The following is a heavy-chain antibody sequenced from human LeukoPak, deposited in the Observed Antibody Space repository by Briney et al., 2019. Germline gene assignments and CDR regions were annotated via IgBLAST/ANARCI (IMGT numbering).Heavy chain of an antibody. CDR2: INPSGGST. D-gene: IGHD3-16*02. V-gene: IGHV1-46*01. J-gene: IGHJ4*02. CDR1: GYTFTSYY. Sequence: ASVKVSCKASGYTFTSYYMHWVRQAPGQGLEWMGIINPSGGSTSYAQKFQGRVTMTRDTSTSTVYMELSSLRSEDTAVYYCARDYDYVWGSYRLHGLDYWGQGTLVTVSS. CDR3: ARDYDYVWGSYRLHGLDY.